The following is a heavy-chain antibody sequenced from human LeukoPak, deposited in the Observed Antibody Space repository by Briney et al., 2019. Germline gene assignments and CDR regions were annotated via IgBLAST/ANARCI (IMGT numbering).Heavy chain of an antibody. Sequence: PGGSLRLSCAASGFTFSSYGMHWVRQAPGKGLEWVAVISYDGSNKYYADSVKGRFTISRDNSKNTLYLQMNSLRAEDTAVYYCAKGYDLYGMDVWAHGTTVTVSS. CDR2: ISYDGSNK. CDR3: AKGYDLYGMDV. J-gene: IGHJ6*02. CDR1: GFTFSSYG. D-gene: IGHD1-1*01. V-gene: IGHV3-30*18.